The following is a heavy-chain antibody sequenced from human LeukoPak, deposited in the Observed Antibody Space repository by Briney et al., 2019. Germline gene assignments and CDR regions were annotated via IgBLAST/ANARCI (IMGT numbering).Heavy chain of an antibody. CDR3: ARGGPNFMITSGGVIVIPYFDY. J-gene: IGHJ4*02. CDR1: GFTFSSYG. D-gene: IGHD3-16*02. CDR2: ISYNGRNI. V-gene: IGHV3-30*03. Sequence: GGSLRLSCAASGFTFSSYGMHWVPQAPGKGLEGVSVISYNGRNIWYADSVKGRFTISRHNSKNTLYLQVNSLRTEDTAVYYCARGGPNFMITSGGVIVIPYFDYWGQGILVTVSS.